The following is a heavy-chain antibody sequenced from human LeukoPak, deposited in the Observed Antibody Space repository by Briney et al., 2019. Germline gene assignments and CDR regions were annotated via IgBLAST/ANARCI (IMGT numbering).Heavy chain of an antibody. J-gene: IGHJ4*02. D-gene: IGHD3-10*01. V-gene: IGHV3-74*01. CDR3: ARERVMYYYGAGSPDY. Sequence: GGSLRLSCVASRFTFSRYWTHWGREGPGEGLVWVSRINSDGSSTSYADSVQGRFTISRDNAKNTLYLQMNSLRAEDTAVYYCARERVMYYYGAGSPDYWGQGTLVTVSS. CDR2: INSDGSST. CDR1: RFTFSRYW.